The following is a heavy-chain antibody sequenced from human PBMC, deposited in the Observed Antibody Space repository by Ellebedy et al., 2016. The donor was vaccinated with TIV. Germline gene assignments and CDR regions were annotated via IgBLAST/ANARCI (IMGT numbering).Heavy chain of an antibody. Sequence: MPSETLSLTCTVSGGSISSYYWSWIRQPPGKGLEWIGYIYYSGSTNYNPSLKSRVTISVDTSKNQFSLKLSSVTAADTAVYYCARDGGAAGTFDYWGQGTLVTVSS. CDR1: GGSISSYY. CDR3: ARDGGAAGTFDY. CDR2: IYYSGST. J-gene: IGHJ4*02. V-gene: IGHV4-59*12. D-gene: IGHD6-13*01.